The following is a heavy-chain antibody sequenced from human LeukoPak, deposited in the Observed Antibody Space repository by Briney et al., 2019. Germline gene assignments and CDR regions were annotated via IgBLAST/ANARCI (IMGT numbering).Heavy chain of an antibody. CDR3: ARGRGYGSGSYYKRYYYYYMDV. Sequence: PSETLSLTCTVSGGPISSYYWSWIRQPAGKGLEWIGRIYTSGSTNYNPSLKSRVTISVDTSKNQFSLKLSSVTAADTAVYYCARGRGYGSGSYYKRYYYYYMDVWGKGTTVTVSS. CDR1: GGPISSYY. J-gene: IGHJ6*03. CDR2: IYTSGST. V-gene: IGHV4-4*07. D-gene: IGHD3-10*01.